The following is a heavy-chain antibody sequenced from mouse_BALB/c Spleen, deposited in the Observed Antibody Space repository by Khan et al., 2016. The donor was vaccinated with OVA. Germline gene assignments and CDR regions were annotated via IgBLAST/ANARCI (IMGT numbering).Heavy chain of an antibody. J-gene: IGHJ2*01. V-gene: IGHV14-3*02. D-gene: IGHD2-4*01. CDR3: AYDYDGFDY. CDR1: GFNIKDTY. CDR2: IDPANGNT. Sequence: VQLKESGAELVKPGASVKLSCTASGFNIKDTYMHWVKQRPEQGLEWIGRIDPANGNTKYDPKFQGKATITADTSSNTAYLQLSSLTSEDTAVYYCAYDYDGFDYWGQGTTLIVSS.